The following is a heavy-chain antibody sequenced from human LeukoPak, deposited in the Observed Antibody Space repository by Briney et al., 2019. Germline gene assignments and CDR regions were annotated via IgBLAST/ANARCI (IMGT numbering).Heavy chain of an antibody. CDR2: INHSGST. CDR3: ARPRVVKRGVLFDY. V-gene: IGHV4-34*01. D-gene: IGHD3-3*01. J-gene: IGHJ4*02. CDR1: GVTLSSYA. Sequence: GSLRLSCTASGVTLSSYAMSWARQPPGKGLEWIGEINHSGSTNYNPSLKSRVTISVDTSKNQFSLKLSSVTAADTAVYYCARPRVVKRGVLFDYWGQGTLVTVSS.